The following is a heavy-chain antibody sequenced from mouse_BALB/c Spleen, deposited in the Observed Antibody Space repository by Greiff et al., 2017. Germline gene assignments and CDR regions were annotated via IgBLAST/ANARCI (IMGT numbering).Heavy chain of an antibody. CDR3: TSNPQAWFAY. J-gene: IGHJ3*01. CDR1: GFTFSNYW. Sequence: EVKLVESGGGLVQPGGSMKLSCVASGFTFSNYWMNWVRQSPEKGLEWVAEIRLKSNNYATHYAESVKGRFTISRDDSKSSVYLQMNNLRAEDTGIYYCTSNPQAWFAYWGQGTLVTVSA. V-gene: IGHV6-6*02. CDR2: IRLKSNNYAT.